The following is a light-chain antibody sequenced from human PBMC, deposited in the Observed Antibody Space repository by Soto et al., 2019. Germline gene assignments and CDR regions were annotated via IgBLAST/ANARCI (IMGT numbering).Light chain of an antibody. J-gene: IGKJ1*01. CDR3: QQYGSSRWT. CDR1: QSVSSSY. Sequence: IVLTQSPGTLSLSPGERATLSCRASQSVSSSYLAWYQQKPGQAPRLLIYGASSRATGIPDRFSGSGSGTDFTLTISRLEPEEFAVYYCQQYGSSRWTFGQGTKVEIK. CDR2: GAS. V-gene: IGKV3-20*01.